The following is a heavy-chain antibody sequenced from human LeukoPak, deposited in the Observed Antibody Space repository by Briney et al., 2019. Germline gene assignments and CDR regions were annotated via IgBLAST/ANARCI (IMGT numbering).Heavy chain of an antibody. Sequence: PGGSLRLSCAASGFTFSSYAMSWVRQAPGKGLEWVSAISGSGGSTYYADSVKGRFTISRDNSKNTLYLQMNSLRAEDTAVYYCARRIHCCGGNSYYYYYGMDVWGQGTTVTVSS. V-gene: IGHV3-23*01. CDR2: ISGSGGST. D-gene: IGHD4-23*01. CDR3: ARRIHCCGGNSYYYYYGMDV. CDR1: GFTFSSYA. J-gene: IGHJ6*02.